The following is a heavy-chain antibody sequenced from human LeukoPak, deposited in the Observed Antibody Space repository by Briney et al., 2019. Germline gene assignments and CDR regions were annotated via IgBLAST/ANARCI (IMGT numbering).Heavy chain of an antibody. J-gene: IGHJ5*02. D-gene: IGHD4-17*01. CDR2: IRDSGET. CDR1: GFSVSNYY. CDR3: ARDRAVTQDWVEFDP. Sequence: GGSLRLSCAGSGFSVSNYYMSWVRQAPGKGLEWVSLIRDSGETFYADSVKGRFTISRDNSKNTMYLQMNRLRVEDTAVYFCARDRAVTQDWVEFDPWAQGTLVTVSS. V-gene: IGHV3-66*03.